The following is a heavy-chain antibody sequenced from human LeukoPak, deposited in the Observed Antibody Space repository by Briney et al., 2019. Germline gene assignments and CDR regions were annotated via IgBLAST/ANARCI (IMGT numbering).Heavy chain of an antibody. J-gene: IGHJ6*03. CDR3: ARGATMVTAGDYYYYYMDV. V-gene: IGHV1-69*13. CDR2: IIPIFGTA. CDR1: GGTFSSYA. Sequence: SVKVSCKASGGTFSSYAISWVRQAPGQGLEWMGGIIPIFGTANYAQKFQGRVTITPDESTGTAYMELSSLRSEDTAVYYCARGATMVTAGDYYYYYMDVWGKGTTVTVSS. D-gene: IGHD5-18*01.